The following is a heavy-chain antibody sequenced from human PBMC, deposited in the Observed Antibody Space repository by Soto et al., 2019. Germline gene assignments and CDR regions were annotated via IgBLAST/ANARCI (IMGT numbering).Heavy chain of an antibody. CDR1: GGTFSSYR. D-gene: IGHD6-13*01. CDR3: VRDSGAKLSSS. V-gene: IGHV1-69*13. Sequence: GASVKVSRKASGGTFSSYRINWVRQAPGQGLEWMGGIVPIYRTADSAQEFQGRVTITADESARTAYMELRSLKSRDTAVYYCVRDSGAKLSSSWGQGTLVTVSS. J-gene: IGHJ4*02. CDR2: IVPIYRTA.